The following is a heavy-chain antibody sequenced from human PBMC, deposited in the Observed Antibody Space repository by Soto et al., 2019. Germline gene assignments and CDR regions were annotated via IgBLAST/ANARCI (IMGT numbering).Heavy chain of an antibody. Sequence: QVQLVQSGAEVKKPGSSVKVSCKSSGDIFKTYSVSWLRQAPGQGLEWMGGVIPILGKPMYAQKFQDRLTITADESTRTVFMELTSLISDDTAVYVCARLWGIADHDSWGQGTRVIVSS. CDR3: ARLWGIADHDS. V-gene: IGHV1-69*12. J-gene: IGHJ5*01. CDR2: VIPILGKP. CDR1: GDIFKTYS. D-gene: IGHD6-13*01.